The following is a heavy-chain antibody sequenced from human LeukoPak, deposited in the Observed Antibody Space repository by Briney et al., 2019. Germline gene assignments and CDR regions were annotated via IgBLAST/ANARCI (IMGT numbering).Heavy chain of an antibody. D-gene: IGHD2-15*01. CDR1: GFTFSSYS. V-gene: IGHV3-21*01. CDR2: ISSSSSYI. Sequence: PGGSLRLSCAASGFTFSSYSMNWVRQAPGKGLEWVSSISSSSSYIYYADSVKGRFTISRDNAKNSLYLQMNSPRAEDTAVYYCASTPRSPPIGYCSGGSCYSSDYYYYYMDVWGKGTTVTVSS. J-gene: IGHJ6*03. CDR3: ASTPRSPPIGYCSGGSCYSSDYYYYYMDV.